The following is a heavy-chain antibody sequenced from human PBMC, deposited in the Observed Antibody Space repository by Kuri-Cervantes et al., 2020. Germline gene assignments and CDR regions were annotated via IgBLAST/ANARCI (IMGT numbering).Heavy chain of an antibody. D-gene: IGHD6-19*01. CDR3: ARGRPGYSSDWYYFDY. J-gene: IGHJ4*02. CDR1: GFTVTSNY. CDR2: IFGGGST. V-gene: IGHV3-66*01. Sequence: GGSLRLSCAASGFTVTSNYMSWVRQAPGKGLEWAPVIFGGGSTYYADSVKGRFTISRDNAKNSLYLQMNSLRAEDTAVYYCARGRPGYSSDWYYFDYWGQGTLVTVSS.